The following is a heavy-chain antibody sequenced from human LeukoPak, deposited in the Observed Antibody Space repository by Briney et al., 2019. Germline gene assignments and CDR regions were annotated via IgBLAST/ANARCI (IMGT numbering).Heavy chain of an antibody. CDR1: GFTLSSYA. Sequence: PGGSLRLSCAASGFTLSSYAMSWVRQAPGKGLEWVSYIRSSSRTIYYADSVKGRFTISRDNAKNSLFLQMNSLRAEDTAVYYCARDGSGRVPEMSAPDYWGQGNLVTVSS. J-gene: IGHJ4*02. D-gene: IGHD3-10*01. V-gene: IGHV3-48*01. CDR2: IRSSSRTI. CDR3: ARDGSGRVPEMSAPDY.